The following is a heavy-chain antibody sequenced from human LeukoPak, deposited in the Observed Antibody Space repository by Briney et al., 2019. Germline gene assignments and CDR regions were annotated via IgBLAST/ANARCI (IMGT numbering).Heavy chain of an antibody. CDR1: GGSISSYY. CDR2: IYYSGST. D-gene: IGHD3-10*01. J-gene: IGHJ4*02. V-gene: IGHV4-59*08. Sequence: SETLSLTCTVSGGSISSYYWSWIRQPPGKGLEWIGYIYYSGSTNYNPSLKSRVTISVDTSKNQFSLKLSSVTAADTAVYYCARHGDSRGTVDYWGQGTLVTVSS. CDR3: ARHGDSRGTVDY.